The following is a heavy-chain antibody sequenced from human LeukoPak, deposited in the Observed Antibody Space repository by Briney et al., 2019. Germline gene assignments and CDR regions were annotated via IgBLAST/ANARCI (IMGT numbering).Heavy chain of an antibody. V-gene: IGHV3-23*01. J-gene: IGHJ6*02. CDR1: GFTFSSYA. CDR2: ISGSGTST. D-gene: IGHD6-19*01. Sequence: GGSLRLSCVASGFTFSSYAMSWVRQAPGKGLEWASGISGSGTSTYYADSVKGRFTISRDSFRNTLYLQMNSLRAEDTAVYYCARDRTGSGWSYYYYGMDVWGHGTTVTVSS. CDR3: ARDRTGSGWSYYYYGMDV.